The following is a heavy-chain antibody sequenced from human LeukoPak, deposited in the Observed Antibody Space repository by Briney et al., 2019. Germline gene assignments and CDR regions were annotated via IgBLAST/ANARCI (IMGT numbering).Heavy chain of an antibody. D-gene: IGHD3-22*01. CDR2: IYHSGGT. V-gene: IGHV4-4*02. J-gene: IGHJ3*02. CDR1: GGSISSSNW. Sequence: KPSGTLSLTCAVSGGSISSSNWWSWVRQPPGKGLEWIGEIYHSGGTNYNPSLKSRLTISVDKSTNQFSLRLSSVTAADTAVYYCARGSYYYDSSGPKHGSFDIWGQGTMVTVSS. CDR3: ARGSYYYDSSGPKHGSFDI.